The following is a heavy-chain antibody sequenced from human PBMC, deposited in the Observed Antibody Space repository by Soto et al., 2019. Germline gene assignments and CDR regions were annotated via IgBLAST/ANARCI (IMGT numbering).Heavy chain of an antibody. V-gene: IGHV3-30-3*01. D-gene: IGHD3-9*01. J-gene: IGHJ4*02. CDR1: GFTFSSYA. CDR3: ARNARDDILTGPPLYYSDY. CDR2: ISYDGSNK. Sequence: QVQLVESGGGVVQPGRYLRLCCAASGFTFSSYAMPWVRQAPGKGLEWVAVISYDGSNKYYADSVKGRFTISRDNSKNTLYLQMNSLRAEDTAVYYCARNARDDILTGPPLYYSDYWGQGTLVTVSS.